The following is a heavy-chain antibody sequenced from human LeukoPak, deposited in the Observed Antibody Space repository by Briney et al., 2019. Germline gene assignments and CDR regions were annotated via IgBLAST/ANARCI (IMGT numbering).Heavy chain of an antibody. Sequence: ASVKVSCKASGYTFTSYDINWVRQATGQGLEWMGWMNPNSGNTGYAQKFQGRVTMTRDTSISTAYMELSSLRSDDTAVYYCARSEADTLGGKDYWGQGTLVTVSS. CDR1: GYTFTSYD. CDR2: MNPNSGNT. D-gene: IGHD3-16*01. V-gene: IGHV1-8*01. CDR3: ARSEADTLGGKDY. J-gene: IGHJ4*02.